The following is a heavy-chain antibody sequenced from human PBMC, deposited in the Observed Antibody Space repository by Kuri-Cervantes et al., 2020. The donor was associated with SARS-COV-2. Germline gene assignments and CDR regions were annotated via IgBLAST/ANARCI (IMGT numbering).Heavy chain of an antibody. Sequence: SETLSLTCTVSGGSISSSSYYWGWIRQPPGKGLEWIGSIYYSGSTYYNPSLKSRVTISVDTSKNQFSLKLSSVTAADTAVYYCARGRDTIFGVAYGDYYYYGMDVWGQGTTVTVSS. CDR3: ARGRDTIFGVAYGDYYYYGMDV. CDR1: GGSISSSSYY. V-gene: IGHV4-39*07. D-gene: IGHD3-3*01. J-gene: IGHJ6*02. CDR2: IYYSGST.